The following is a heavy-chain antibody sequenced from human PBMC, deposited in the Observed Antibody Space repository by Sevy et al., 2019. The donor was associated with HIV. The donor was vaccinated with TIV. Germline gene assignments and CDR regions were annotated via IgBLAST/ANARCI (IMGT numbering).Heavy chain of an antibody. Sequence: ASVKVSCKASGYTFTDYYMHWVRQAPGQGLEWMGWINPNSGGTNYAQKFQGRVTMTRDTSISTAYMELSRLRSDDTAVYYCARVGGCSSTSCYRYFDLWGRGTLVTVSS. CDR3: ARVGGCSSTSCYRYFDL. J-gene: IGHJ2*01. V-gene: IGHV1-2*02. CDR1: GYTFTDYY. D-gene: IGHD2-2*01. CDR2: INPNSGGT.